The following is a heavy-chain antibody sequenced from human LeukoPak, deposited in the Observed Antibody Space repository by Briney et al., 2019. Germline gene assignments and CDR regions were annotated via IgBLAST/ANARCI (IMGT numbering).Heavy chain of an antibody. CDR1: GFTFSSYS. CDR3: AREDPLYCSGGGCYFDELDY. J-gene: IGHJ4*02. Sequence: GGSLRLSCAASGFTFSSYSMNWVRQAPGKGLEWVSYISSSSSTIYYADSVKGRFTISRDNAKNSLYLQMNSLRDEDTAVYYCAREDPLYCSGGGCYFDELDYWGQGTLVTVSS. V-gene: IGHV3-48*02. CDR2: ISSSSSTI. D-gene: IGHD2-15*01.